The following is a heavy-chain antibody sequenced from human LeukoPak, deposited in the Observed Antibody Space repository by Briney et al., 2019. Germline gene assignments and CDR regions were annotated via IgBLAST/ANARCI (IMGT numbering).Heavy chain of an antibody. D-gene: IGHD1-1*01. J-gene: IGHJ3*02. Sequence: SETLSLTCTVSGGSISNYYWSWIRQPPGKGLEWIGYIYYSGSTNYNPSLKSRVTISVDTSKNQFSLKLSSVTAADTAVYYCARVDVEDAFDIWGQGTMVTVSS. CDR2: IYYSGST. CDR1: GGSISNYY. V-gene: IGHV4-59*01. CDR3: ARVDVEDAFDI.